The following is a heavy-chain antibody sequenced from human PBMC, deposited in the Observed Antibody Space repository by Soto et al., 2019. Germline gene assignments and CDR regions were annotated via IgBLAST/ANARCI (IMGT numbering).Heavy chain of an antibody. Sequence: ASVKVSCKTSGYSFTSYFIHWVRQAPGQGLEWMGIINPSGGSTNYAQKLEGRVSMTRDRSTSTVHMELRSLRSDDTAMYYCARDYGNYDSSGYYAYWGQGTLVTVSS. J-gene: IGHJ4*02. CDR2: INPSGGST. CDR3: ARDYGNYDSSGYYAY. CDR1: GYSFTSYF. V-gene: IGHV1-46*01. D-gene: IGHD3-22*01.